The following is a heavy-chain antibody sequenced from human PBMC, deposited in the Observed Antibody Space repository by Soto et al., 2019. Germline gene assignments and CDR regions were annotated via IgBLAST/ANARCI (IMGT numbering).Heavy chain of an antibody. V-gene: IGHV4-30-4*01. CDR1: GGSISSGDYY. CDR2: IYYSGST. CDR3: ARDRGSRFGGPDAFDI. J-gene: IGHJ3*02. D-gene: IGHD3-3*01. Sequence: QVQLQESGPGLVKPSQTLSLTCTVSGGSISSGDYYWSWIRQPPGKGLEWIGYIYYSGSTYYNPSLKSRVTISVDTSKNQFSLKLSSVTAADTAVYYCARDRGSRFGGPDAFDIWGQGTMVTVSS.